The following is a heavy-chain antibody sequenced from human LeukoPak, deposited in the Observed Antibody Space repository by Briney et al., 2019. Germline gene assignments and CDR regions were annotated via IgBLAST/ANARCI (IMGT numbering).Heavy chain of an antibody. CDR1: GGSISSYY. CDR3: ARVGQRLSRRGPFDY. V-gene: IGHV4-59*01. Sequence: KPSETLSLTCTVSGGSISSYYWSWIRQPPGKGLEWIGYIYYSGSTNYNPSLKSRVTISVDTSKNQFSLKLSSVTAADTAVYYCARVGQRLSRRGPFDYWGQGTLVTVSS. D-gene: IGHD3-16*02. CDR2: IYYSGST. J-gene: IGHJ4*02.